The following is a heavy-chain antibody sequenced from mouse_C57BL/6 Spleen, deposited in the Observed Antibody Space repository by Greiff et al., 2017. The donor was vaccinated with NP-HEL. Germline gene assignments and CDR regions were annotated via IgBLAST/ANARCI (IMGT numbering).Heavy chain of an antibody. CDR1: GFTFSSYT. D-gene: IGHD1-1*01. V-gene: IGHV5-9*01. CDR3: ARHGVVAPYWYFDV. CDR2: ISGGGGNT. J-gene: IGHJ1*03. Sequence: EVQRVESGGGLVKPGGSLKLSCAASGFTFSSYTMSWVRQTPEKRLEWVATISGGGGNTYYPDSVKGRFTISRDNAKNTLYRQMSSLRSEDTALYYCARHGVVAPYWYFDVWGTGTTVTVSS.